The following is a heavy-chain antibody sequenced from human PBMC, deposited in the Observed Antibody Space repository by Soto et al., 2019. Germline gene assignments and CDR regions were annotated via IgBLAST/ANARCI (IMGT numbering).Heavy chain of an antibody. CDR1: GFTFDDYA. CDR2: ISWNSGSI. Sequence: SLKISCAASGFTFDDYAMHWVRQAPGKGLEWVSGISWNSGSIGYADSVKGRFTISRDNAKNSLYLQMNSLRAEDTALYYCAKDKSYYYYYYGMDVWGQGTTVTVSS. V-gene: IGHV3-9*01. D-gene: IGHD1-26*01. J-gene: IGHJ6*02. CDR3: AKDKSYYYYYYGMDV.